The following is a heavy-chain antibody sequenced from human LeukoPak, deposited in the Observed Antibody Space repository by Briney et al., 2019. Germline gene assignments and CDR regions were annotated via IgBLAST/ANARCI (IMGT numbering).Heavy chain of an antibody. CDR3: ARVVPPFTFDCSSTSCYLDP. CDR1: GGTFSSYA. Sequence: ASVKVSCKASGGTFSSYAISWVRQAPGQGLEWMGGIIPIFGTANYAQKFQGRVTITTDESTSTACMELSSLRSEDTAVYYCARVVPPFTFDCSSTSCYLDPWGQGTLVTVSS. J-gene: IGHJ5*02. V-gene: IGHV1-69*05. CDR2: IIPIFGTA. D-gene: IGHD2-2*01.